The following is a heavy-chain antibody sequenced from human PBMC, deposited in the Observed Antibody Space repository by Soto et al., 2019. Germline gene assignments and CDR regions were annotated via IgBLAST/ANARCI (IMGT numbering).Heavy chain of an antibody. CDR1: GGIFSSYA. V-gene: IGHV1-69*13. Sequence: VASVKVSCKASGGIFSSYAISWVRQAPGQGLEWMGGIIPIFGTANYAQKFQGRVTITADESTSTAYMELSSLRSEDTAVYYCARDLMKVAGLRRNAVFDYWGQGTLVTVSS. D-gene: IGHD6-19*01. J-gene: IGHJ4*02. CDR2: IIPIFGTA. CDR3: ARDLMKVAGLRRNAVFDY.